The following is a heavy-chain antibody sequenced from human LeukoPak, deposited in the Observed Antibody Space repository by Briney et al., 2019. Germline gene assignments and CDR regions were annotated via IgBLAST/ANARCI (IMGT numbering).Heavy chain of an antibody. D-gene: IGHD3/OR15-3a*01. Sequence: SETLSLTCTVSGGSITSSSYYWGWIRQPPGKGLEWIGSIYYSGNTYYNPSLKSRVTISVDTSKNQFSLRLTSVTAADTAVYYCARQTGSGLFILPGGQGTLVTVSS. CDR2: IYYSGNT. V-gene: IGHV4-39*01. CDR1: GGSITSSSYY. CDR3: ARQTGSGLFILP. J-gene: IGHJ4*02.